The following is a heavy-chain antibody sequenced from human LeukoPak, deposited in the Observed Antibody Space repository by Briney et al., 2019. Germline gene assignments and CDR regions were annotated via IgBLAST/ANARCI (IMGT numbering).Heavy chain of an antibody. J-gene: IGHJ4*02. CDR2: INHSGST. CDR3: ARGRWNYYDG. Sequence: SETLSLTCAVYGGSFSGYYWSWIRQPPGKGLEWIGEINHSGSTNYNPSLKSRVTISVDTSKNQFSLKLSSVTAADTAVCYCARGRWNYYDGWGQGTLVTVSS. CDR1: GGSFSGYY. D-gene: IGHD3-22*01. V-gene: IGHV4-34*01.